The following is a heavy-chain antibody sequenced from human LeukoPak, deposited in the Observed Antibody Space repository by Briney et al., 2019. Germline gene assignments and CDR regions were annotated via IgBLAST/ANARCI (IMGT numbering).Heavy chain of an antibody. D-gene: IGHD6-19*01. CDR3: AKDRVALAGTSLDS. Sequence: GGSLRLSCAASGFTFSSYNMNWVRQAPGKGLEWVSYISSSSSTIHYADSVRGRFTISRDNAKNTLYLQMSSLRAEDTAVYYCAKDRVALAGTSLDSWGQGTLVTVSS. J-gene: IGHJ4*02. V-gene: IGHV3-48*04. CDR1: GFTFSSYN. CDR2: ISSSSSTI.